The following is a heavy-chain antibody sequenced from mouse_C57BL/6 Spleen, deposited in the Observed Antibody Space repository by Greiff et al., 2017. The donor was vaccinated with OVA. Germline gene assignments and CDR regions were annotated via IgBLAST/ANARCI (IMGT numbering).Heavy chain of an antibody. CDR3: ARRDYYSNFAPDY. CDR1: GYTFTDYY. V-gene: IGHV1-26*01. CDR2: INTNNGGT. J-gene: IGHJ2*01. Sequence: EVQLQQSGPELVKPGASVKISCKASGYTFTDYYTNWVKQSHGKRLEWMGDINTNNGGTSYNQKLKGKATLTVDKSSSTAYMELRSLTSEDSAVYYCARRDYYSNFAPDYLGQGTTRTVSS. D-gene: IGHD2-5*01.